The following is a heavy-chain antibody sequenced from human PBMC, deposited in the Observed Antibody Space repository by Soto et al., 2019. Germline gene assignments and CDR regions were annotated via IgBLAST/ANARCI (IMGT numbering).Heavy chain of an antibody. J-gene: IGHJ3*01. Sequence: TGESLKISCNGSGYSFAGYWIGWVRQMPGKGLDWMGVIYPGDSDTRYSPSFHGQVTISADKSISTAYLQWSSLKASDTAMYFCARLPGVRGVFDGFNVWGQGTMVTVSS. CDR1: GYSFAGYW. D-gene: IGHD3-10*01. CDR3: ARLPGVRGVFDGFNV. V-gene: IGHV5-51*01. CDR2: IYPGDSDT.